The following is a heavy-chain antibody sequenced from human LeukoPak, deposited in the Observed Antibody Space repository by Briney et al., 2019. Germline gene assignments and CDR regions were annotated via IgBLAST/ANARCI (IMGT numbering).Heavy chain of an antibody. CDR3: ARALVVAATQGLDP. J-gene: IGHJ5*02. CDR1: GYTFTGYY. CDR2: INPNSGGT. Sequence: ASVKVSCKASGYTFTGYYMHWVRQAPGQGLEWMGWINPNSGGTNYAQKLQGRVTMTTDTSTSTAYMELRSLRSDDTAVYYCARALVVAATQGLDPWGQGTLVTVSS. V-gene: IGHV1-2*02. D-gene: IGHD2-15*01.